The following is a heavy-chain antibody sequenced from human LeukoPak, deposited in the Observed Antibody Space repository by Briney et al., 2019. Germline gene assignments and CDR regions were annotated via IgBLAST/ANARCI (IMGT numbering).Heavy chain of an antibody. CDR1: GGSISSYY. J-gene: IGHJ4*02. CDR3: ARDSGKKTYYDFWSVYYTEY. CDR2: IYTSGSA. Sequence: SETLSLTCAVSGGSISSYYWSWMRQPAGKGLECVGRIYTSGSANYNPSPMSRVTMSFDTSKNKFSLNLSSVTAAHTAVHYSARDSGKKTYYDFWSVYYTEYWGQGTLVTVSS. V-gene: IGHV4-4*07. D-gene: IGHD3-3*01.